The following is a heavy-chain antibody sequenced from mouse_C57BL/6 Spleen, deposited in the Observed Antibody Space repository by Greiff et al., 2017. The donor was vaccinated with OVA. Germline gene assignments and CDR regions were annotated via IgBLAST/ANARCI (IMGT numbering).Heavy chain of an antibody. CDR3: ARLWDYYGSSYAMDY. CDR2: IDPSDSYT. CDR1: GYTFTSYW. J-gene: IGHJ4*01. Sequence: QVQLQQPGAELVKPGASVKLSCTASGYTFTSYWMQWVKQRPGQGLAWIGEIDPSDSYTNYNQQFTGKATLTLDTSSSTAYMQLSSLTSEDSAVYYCARLWDYYGSSYAMDYWGQGTAVTVSS. V-gene: IGHV1-50*01. D-gene: IGHD1-1*01.